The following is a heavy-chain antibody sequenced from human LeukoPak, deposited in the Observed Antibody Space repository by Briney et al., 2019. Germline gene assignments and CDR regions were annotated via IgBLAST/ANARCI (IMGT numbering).Heavy chain of an antibody. J-gene: IGHJ5*01. CDR3: AKFATVTVPNWLDF. CDR2: IYYTGTA. V-gene: IGHV4-59*01. Sequence: SETLSLTCTVSGGSISGYFWSWIRQPPGGGLQFIGYIYYTGTASYNPSLNSRVTMSVDTSKNQFSLKVSSVTAADTAVYYCAKFATVTVPNWLDFWGQGTLVTVSS. CDR1: GGSISGYF. D-gene: IGHD4-17*01.